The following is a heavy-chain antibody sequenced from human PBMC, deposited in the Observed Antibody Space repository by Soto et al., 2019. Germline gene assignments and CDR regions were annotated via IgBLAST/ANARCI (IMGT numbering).Heavy chain of an antibody. Sequence: PGGSLRLSCAASGFTFSSYGMSWVRQAPGKGLEWVSAISGSGGSTYYADSVKGRFTISRDNSKNTLYLQMNSLRAEDTAVYYCAKRGDYSNYYYYYMDVWGKGTTVTVSS. D-gene: IGHD4-4*01. J-gene: IGHJ6*03. V-gene: IGHV3-23*01. CDR1: GFTFSSYG. CDR3: AKRGDYSNYYYYYMDV. CDR2: ISGSGGST.